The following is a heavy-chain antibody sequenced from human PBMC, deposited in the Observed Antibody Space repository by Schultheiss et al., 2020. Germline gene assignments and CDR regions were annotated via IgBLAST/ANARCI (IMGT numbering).Heavy chain of an antibody. J-gene: IGHJ4*02. CDR2: ISKDGSIT. V-gene: IGHV3-74*01. CDR1: GFTFSSYW. Sequence: GGSLRLSCAASGFTFSSYWMHWVRQAPGKGLVWVSRISKDGSITTYADSVKGRFTISRDNSKNTLYLEMISLRAEDTALYYCARDKARVFTTGPDYWGQGTLVTVSS. CDR3: ARDKARVFTTGPDY. D-gene: IGHD3-22*01.